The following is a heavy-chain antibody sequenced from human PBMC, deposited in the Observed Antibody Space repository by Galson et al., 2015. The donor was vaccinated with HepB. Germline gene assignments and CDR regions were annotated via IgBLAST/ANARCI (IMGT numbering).Heavy chain of an antibody. V-gene: IGHV3-30*04. Sequence: SLRLSCAASGFTFNNYPMHWVRQAPGKGLEWVAIISYDGRSKRYADSVKGRFTISRDNSKNTLYLQMDSLRVEDTAVYYCAREGDSLGATAADAFDIWGQGTMVTVSS. CDR1: GFTFNNYP. D-gene: IGHD1-26*01. CDR3: AREGDSLGATAADAFDI. J-gene: IGHJ3*02. CDR2: ISYDGRSK.